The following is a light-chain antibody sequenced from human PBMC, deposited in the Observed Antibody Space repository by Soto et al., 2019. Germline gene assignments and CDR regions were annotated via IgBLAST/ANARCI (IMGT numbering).Light chain of an antibody. V-gene: IGKV3-11*01. CDR3: QQRKNWPPRRT. J-gene: IGKJ3*01. CDR2: DAS. Sequence: EIVLTQSPATLSLSPGERATLSCRASQSVSDYLTWYQQKPGQAPRLLIYDASNSDTGIPARFSRSGSGTEFTLPISSLQPEDFAVYYCQQRKNWPPRRTLGAAPHVDIK. CDR1: QSVSDY.